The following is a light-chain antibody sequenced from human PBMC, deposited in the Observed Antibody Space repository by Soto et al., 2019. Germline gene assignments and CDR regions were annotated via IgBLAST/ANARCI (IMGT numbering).Light chain of an antibody. CDR1: HSVLYSSNNKNY. CDR3: QQYYSTPQT. V-gene: IGKV4-1*01. CDR2: WAS. J-gene: IGKJ1*01. Sequence: DIVMTQSPDSLAVSLGERATINCRSCHSVLYSSNNKNYLAWYQQKPGQPPKLLIYWASTRQSGVPDRFSGSGSGTDFTLTISSLQAEDVAVYYCQQYYSTPQTFGQGTKVEIK.